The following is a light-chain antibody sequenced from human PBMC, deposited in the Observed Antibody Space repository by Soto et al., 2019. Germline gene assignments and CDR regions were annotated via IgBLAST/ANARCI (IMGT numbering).Light chain of an antibody. V-gene: IGKV3-11*01. CDR2: DAS. Sequence: EIVLTQSPATLSLSPGEGATLSCRASQSVSSYLAWYQQKPGQAPRLLIYDASNRATGIPARFSGSGSGTDFTLTISRLEPEDFAVYICQQYGTSPRTFGQGTRLEIK. CDR3: QQYGTSPRT. CDR1: QSVSSY. J-gene: IGKJ5*01.